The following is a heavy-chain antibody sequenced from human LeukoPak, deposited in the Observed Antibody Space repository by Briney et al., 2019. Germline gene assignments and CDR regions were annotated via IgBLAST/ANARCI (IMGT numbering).Heavy chain of an antibody. CDR2: ISSGGHTI. V-gene: IGHV3-48*03. D-gene: IGHD5-24*01. J-gene: IGHJ4*02. CDR1: GFTFSNYE. CDR3: ARELETALDY. Sequence: GGSLRLSCAASGFTFSNYEMNWVRQAPGKGLEWVSYISSGGHTILNADSVKGRFTISRDNTKNSLYLQMNSLRAEDTAAYYCARELETALDYWGQGTLVTVSS.